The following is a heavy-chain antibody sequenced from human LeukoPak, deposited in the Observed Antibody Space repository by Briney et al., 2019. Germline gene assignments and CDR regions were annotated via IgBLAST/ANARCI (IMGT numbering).Heavy chain of an antibody. Sequence: GGSLRLSCAASGFTFDDYAMHWVRQAPGKGLEWVSGISWNSGSIGYADSVEGRFTISRDNAKNSLYLQMNSLRAEDTALYYCAKARDSSGYWYSLFDYWGQGTLVTVSS. CDR1: GFTFDDYA. J-gene: IGHJ4*02. CDR3: AKARDSSGYWYSLFDY. V-gene: IGHV3-9*01. D-gene: IGHD3-22*01. CDR2: ISWNSGSI.